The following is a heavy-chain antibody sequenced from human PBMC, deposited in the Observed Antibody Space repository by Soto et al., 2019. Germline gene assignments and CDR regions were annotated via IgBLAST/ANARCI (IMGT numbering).Heavy chain of an antibody. J-gene: IGHJ4*02. CDR1: GYTFTSYG. D-gene: IGHD6-13*01. Sequence: QVQLVQSGAEVKKPGASVRVSCKASGYTFTSYGISWVRQAPGQGLEWMGWISAYNGNTNYAQNLQGRVTVTTDTSTSTAYVELRSLRSDDTAVYFCARDGIAATTTLDYWGQGTLVTVSS. CDR3: ARDGIAATTTLDY. V-gene: IGHV1-18*01. CDR2: ISAYNGNT.